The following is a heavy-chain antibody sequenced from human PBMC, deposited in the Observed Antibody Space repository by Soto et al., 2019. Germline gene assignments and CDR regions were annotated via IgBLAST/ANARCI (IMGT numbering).Heavy chain of an antibody. CDR2: IIPIFGTA. CDR3: ARDRVQYSSGWYDALDY. J-gene: IGHJ4*02. CDR1: GGTFSSYA. V-gene: IGHV1-69*12. Sequence: QVQLVQSGAEVKKPGSSVKVSCKASGGTFSSYAISWVRQAPGQGLEWMGGIIPIFGTANYAQKFQGRVTITADESTSTAYMERSSLRSEDTAVYYCARDRVQYSSGWYDALDYWGQGTLVTVSS. D-gene: IGHD6-19*01.